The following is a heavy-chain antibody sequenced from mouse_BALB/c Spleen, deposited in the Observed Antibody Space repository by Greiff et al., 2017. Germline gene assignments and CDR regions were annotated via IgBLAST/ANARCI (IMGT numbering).Heavy chain of an antibody. CDR3: ARTDYGSTLFDY. CDR2: ISYSGST. Sequence: EVKLMESGPGLVKPSQSLSLTCTVTGYSITSDYAWNWIRQFPGNKLEWMGYISYSGSTSYNPSLKSRISITRDTSKNQFFLQLNSVTTEDTATYYCARTDYGSTLFDYWGQGTTLTVSS. V-gene: IGHV3-2*02. J-gene: IGHJ2*01. CDR1: GYSITSDYA. D-gene: IGHD1-1*01.